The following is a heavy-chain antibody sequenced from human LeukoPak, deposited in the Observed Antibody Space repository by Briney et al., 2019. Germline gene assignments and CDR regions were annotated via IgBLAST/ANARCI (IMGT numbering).Heavy chain of an antibody. CDR2: ISISSSYI. J-gene: IGHJ4*02. Sequence: PGGSLRLSCAASGFTFSNYNINWVRQAPGKGLEWVSSISISSSYIYYADSVKGRFTISRDNAKDSLYLQMNSLRAEDTAVYYCATGRYDVLAGYQPPYFDCWGQGTLVTVSS. CDR1: GFTFSNYN. CDR3: ATGRYDVLAGYQPPYFDC. V-gene: IGHV3-21*01. D-gene: IGHD3-9*01.